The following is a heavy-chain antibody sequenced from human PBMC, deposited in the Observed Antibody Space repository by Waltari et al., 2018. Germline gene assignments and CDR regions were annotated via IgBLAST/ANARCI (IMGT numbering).Heavy chain of an antibody. V-gene: IGHV3-53*02. CDR3: ATSPTRSF. CDR1: GLTLGNNY. Sequence: EVPLVETGGGSFQPGASLSLSFPAYGLTLGNNYMSWVRQAPGKGLEGVSVIYSGGTTQYADSVKGRFTISRDSSKNTLYLQMNSLRVEDTAVYYCATSPTRSFWGQGTLVAVSS. CDR2: IYSGGTT. J-gene: IGHJ4*02. D-gene: IGHD2-15*01.